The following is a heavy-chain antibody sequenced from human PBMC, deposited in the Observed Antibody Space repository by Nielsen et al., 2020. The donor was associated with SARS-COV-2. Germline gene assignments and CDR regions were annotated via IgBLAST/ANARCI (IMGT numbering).Heavy chain of an antibody. V-gene: IGHV7-4-1*02. CDR2: INTNTGNP. D-gene: IGHD6-19*01. CDR1: GYTFTSYG. Sequence: ASVKVSCKASGYTFTSYGISWVRQAPGQGLEWMGWINTNTGNPTYAQGFTGRYVFSLDTSVSTAYLQISSLKAEDTAVYYCARESSIVVADPLYWGQGTLVTVSS. J-gene: IGHJ4*02. CDR3: ARESSIVVADPLY.